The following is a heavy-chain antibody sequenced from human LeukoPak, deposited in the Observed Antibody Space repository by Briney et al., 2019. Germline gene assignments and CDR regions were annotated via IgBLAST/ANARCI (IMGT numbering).Heavy chain of an antibody. D-gene: IGHD5-12*01. CDR2: IYYSGST. J-gene: IGHJ5*02. CDR1: GGSISSYY. CDR3: ARQLLAYSGYGAINWFDP. V-gene: IGHV4-59*08. Sequence: SETLSLTCTVSGGSISSYYWSWIRQPPGKGLEWIGYIYYSGSTNYNPSLKSRVTISVDTSKNQCSLKLSSVTAAATAVYYCARQLLAYSGYGAINWFDPWGQGTLVTVSS.